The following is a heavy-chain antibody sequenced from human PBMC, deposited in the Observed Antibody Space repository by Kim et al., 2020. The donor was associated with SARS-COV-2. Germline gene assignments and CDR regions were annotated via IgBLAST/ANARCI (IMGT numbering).Heavy chain of an antibody. Sequence: GGSLRLSCAASGFTFSTYAMYWVRQAPGKGLEWVAVISYDGSNKYYVDSVKGRFTISRDNSKNTLYLQMNSLRAEDTAVYYCARPYSGSYFPWYDPWGQGTLVTVSS. V-gene: IGHV3-30*04. J-gene: IGHJ5*02. D-gene: IGHD1-26*01. CDR3: ARPYSGSYFPWYDP. CDR1: GFTFSTYA. CDR2: ISYDGSNK.